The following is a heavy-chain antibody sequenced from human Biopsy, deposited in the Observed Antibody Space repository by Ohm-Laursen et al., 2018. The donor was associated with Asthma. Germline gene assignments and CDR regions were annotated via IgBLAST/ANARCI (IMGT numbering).Heavy chain of an antibody. D-gene: IGHD3-3*01. CDR3: ARDYYDFWNRSVYTYFGMDV. J-gene: IGHJ6*02. CDR2: IYHGGNT. CDR1: GYSISNGGYY. Sequence: SQTLSLTCSVSGYSISNGGYYWTWVRQRPGKGLEWIGNIYHGGNTKYNPSLKSRLSFSVDTSKNQFSLKLSSVTAADTAIYFCARDYYDFWNRSVYTYFGMDVWGRGTTVVVSS. V-gene: IGHV4-31*03.